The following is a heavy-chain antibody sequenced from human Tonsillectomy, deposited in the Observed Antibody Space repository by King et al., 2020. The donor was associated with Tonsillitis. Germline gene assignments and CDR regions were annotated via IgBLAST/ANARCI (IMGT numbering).Heavy chain of an antibody. V-gene: IGHV3-23*04. CDR2: ISGKGGST. J-gene: IGHJ3*02. Sequence: VQLVESGGGLVQPGGSLRLSCAASGLVFKSYAMNWVRQAPGKGLEWVSVISGKGGSTYYADSVKGRFTHSRDNSKNTLYLQMNSLRDEDTAVYYCAKSLRMVTATSDVFDIWGQGTMVTVSS. D-gene: IGHD2-15*01. CDR3: AKSLRMVTATSDVFDI. CDR1: GLVFKSYA.